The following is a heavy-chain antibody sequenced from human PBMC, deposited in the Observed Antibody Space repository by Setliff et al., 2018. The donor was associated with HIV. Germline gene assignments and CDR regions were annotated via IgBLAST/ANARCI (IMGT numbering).Heavy chain of an antibody. CDR1: GGSINYYY. V-gene: IGHV4-4*08. J-gene: IGHJ6*02. Sequence: PSETLSLTCTVSGGSINYYYWSWIRQPPGKNPEYIGYIHPSGETYHSPSLMSRLTISLDTANNRFSLRLTSATAADTAVYYCARKAADVSGGGMDVWGQGTTVTVSS. D-gene: IGHD2-15*01. CDR3: ARKAADVSGGGMDV. CDR2: IHPSGET.